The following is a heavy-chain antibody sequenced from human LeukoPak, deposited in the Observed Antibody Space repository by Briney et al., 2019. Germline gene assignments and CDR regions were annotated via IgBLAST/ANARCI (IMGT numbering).Heavy chain of an antibody. V-gene: IGHV3-23*01. CDR2: ISASGGST. CDR3: SQEVGTLVFDS. Sequence: GGSLRLSCAASGFTFSNFGMSWVRQAPGQGLEWVSFISASGGSTYYADSVKGRVTISRDNSKNMLYLQMNSLRAEDTAVYYCSQEVGTLVFDSWGRGNPVTVSS. D-gene: IGHD1-1*01. CDR1: GFTFSNFG. J-gene: IGHJ4*02.